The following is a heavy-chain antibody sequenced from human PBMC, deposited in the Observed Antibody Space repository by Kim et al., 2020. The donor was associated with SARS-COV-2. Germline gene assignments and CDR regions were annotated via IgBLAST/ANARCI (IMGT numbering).Heavy chain of an antibody. CDR2: ISYDGSNK. J-gene: IGHJ4*02. CDR1: GFTFSSYA. Sequence: GGSLRLSCAASGFTFSSYAMHWVRQAPGKGLEWVAVISYDGSNKYYADSVKGRFTISRDNSKNTLYLQMNSLRAEDTAVYYCAGGDFDYWGQGTLVTVSS. CDR3: AGGDFDY. V-gene: IGHV3-30-3*01.